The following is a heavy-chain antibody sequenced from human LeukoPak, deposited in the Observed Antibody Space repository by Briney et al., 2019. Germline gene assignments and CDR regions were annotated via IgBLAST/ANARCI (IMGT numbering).Heavy chain of an antibody. V-gene: IGHV5-51*01. D-gene: IGHD2-2*01. Sequence: ESLNIHRKCSGYSFTSYWLGRVRQMPGKGLEWMGVIYTGDSDTRYSPSFQGQVTISADKSISTVYLPWSSLKASETDMYCCARHDSPYARNYGMDVWGQGTTVTVSS. CDR2: IYTGDSDT. J-gene: IGHJ6*02. CDR1: GYSFTSYW. CDR3: ARHDSPYARNYGMDV.